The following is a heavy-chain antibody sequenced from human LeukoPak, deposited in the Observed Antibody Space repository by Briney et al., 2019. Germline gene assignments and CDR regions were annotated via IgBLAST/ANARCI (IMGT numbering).Heavy chain of an antibody. CDR3: ARDVRYCSGGSCYPTGYFDY. V-gene: IGHV1-2*02. D-gene: IGHD2-15*01. J-gene: IGHJ4*02. CDR2: INPNSGGT. Sequence: ASVKVSCKASGYTFTGYYMRWVRQAPGQGLEWMGWINPNSGGTNYAQKFRGRVTMTRDTSISTAYMELSRLRSDDTAVYYCARDVRYCSGGSCYPTGYFDYWGQGTLVTVSS. CDR1: GYTFTGYY.